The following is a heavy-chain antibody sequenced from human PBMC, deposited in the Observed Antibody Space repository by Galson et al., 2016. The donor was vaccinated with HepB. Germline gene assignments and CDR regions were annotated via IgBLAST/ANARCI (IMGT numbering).Heavy chain of an antibody. CDR1: GFTFSNYD. Sequence: CAVSGFTFSNYDMHWVRQSMGKGLEWVSGYVVAGNTYYADSVKGRFTISREDGENSLYLQMNSLRAGDTAVYHCARGLRAGYYWSFDVWGQGTTVTVSS. V-gene: IGHV3-13*01. CDR2: YVVAGNT. J-gene: IGHJ6*02. D-gene: IGHD1-26*01. CDR3: ARGLRAGYYWSFDV.